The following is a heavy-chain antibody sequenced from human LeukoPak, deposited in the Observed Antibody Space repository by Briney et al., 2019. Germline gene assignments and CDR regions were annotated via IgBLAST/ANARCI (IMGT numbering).Heavy chain of an antibody. CDR1: GGSISSGGYY. V-gene: IGHV4-31*03. D-gene: IGHD4-17*01. Sequence: SETLSLTCTVSGGSISSGGYYWSWIHQHPGKGLEWIGYMYYSGTTYYNPSLKSRVTISVDTSKNQFSLKLSSVTAADTAVYYCAREDGFSYYFDYWGQGTLVTVSS. J-gene: IGHJ4*02. CDR2: MYYSGTT. CDR3: AREDGFSYYFDY.